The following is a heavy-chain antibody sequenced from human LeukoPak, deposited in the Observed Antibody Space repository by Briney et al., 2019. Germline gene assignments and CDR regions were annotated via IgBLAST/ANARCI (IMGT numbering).Heavy chain of an antibody. V-gene: IGHV3-74*01. J-gene: IGHJ4*02. CDR1: GFTFSSYW. Sequence: GGSLRLSCAGSGFTFSSYWMHWVRQAPGKGLKGVSRIYIDGTSTTYADSVKGRFTISRDNAKNTLYLQMNSLRAEDTAVYYCARGGYGGNSLDYWGQGALITVSS. CDR3: ARGGYGGNSLDY. CDR2: IYIDGTST. D-gene: IGHD4-23*01.